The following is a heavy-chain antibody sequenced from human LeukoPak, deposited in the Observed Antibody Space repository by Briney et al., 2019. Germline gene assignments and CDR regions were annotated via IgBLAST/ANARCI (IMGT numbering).Heavy chain of an antibody. Sequence: SETLSLTCAVSGGSISSGGYSWSWIRQPSGKGLEWIGYIYHSGSTYYNPSLKSRITISVDRSKNQFSLKLSSVTAADTAVYYCARGVVPAVFFDYWGQGTLVTVSS. D-gene: IGHD2-2*01. V-gene: IGHV4-30-2*01. CDR2: IYHSGST. CDR3: ARGVVPAVFFDY. J-gene: IGHJ4*02. CDR1: GGSISSGGYS.